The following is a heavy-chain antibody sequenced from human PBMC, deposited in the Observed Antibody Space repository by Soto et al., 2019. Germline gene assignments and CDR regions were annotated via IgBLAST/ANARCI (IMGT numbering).Heavy chain of an antibody. J-gene: IGHJ4*02. CDR2: IYSGGST. CDR3: APDPYDILTG. D-gene: IGHD3-9*01. Sequence: GGSLRLSCAASGFTVSSNYMSWVRQAPGKGLEWVSVIYSGGSTYYADSVKGRFTISRDYSKNTLYLQMNSLRAEDTAVYYCAPDPYDILTGWGQGTLVTVSS. V-gene: IGHV3-53*01. CDR1: GFTVSSNY.